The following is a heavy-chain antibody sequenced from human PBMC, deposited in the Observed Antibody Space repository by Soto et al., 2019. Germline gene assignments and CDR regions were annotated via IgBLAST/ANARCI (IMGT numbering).Heavy chain of an antibody. CDR1: GGSISRYY. CDR2: IYYSGST. CDR3: AGGGVATMGGFDF. J-gene: IGHJ4*02. D-gene: IGHD2-21*02. V-gene: IGHV4-59*01. Sequence: QVQLQESGPGLVKPSETLSLTCTVSGGSISRYYWSWIRQPPGKGLQWIGYIYYSGSTNYNPSLRSRVAISGDTSKTQFPLRLGSVTAANAAVYSRAGGGVATMGGFDFWGQGTLVTVSS.